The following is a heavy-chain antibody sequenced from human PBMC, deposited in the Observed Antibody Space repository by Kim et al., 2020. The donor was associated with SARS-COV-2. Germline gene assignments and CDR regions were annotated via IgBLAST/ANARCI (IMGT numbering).Heavy chain of an antibody. V-gene: IGHV4-59*01. CDR3: ARASYYYDSSGYPFDY. D-gene: IGHD3-22*01. J-gene: IGHJ4*02. Sequence: HESRVTISVDTSKNQFSLKLSSVTAAKTAVYYCARASYYYDSSGYPFDYWGQGTLVTVSS.